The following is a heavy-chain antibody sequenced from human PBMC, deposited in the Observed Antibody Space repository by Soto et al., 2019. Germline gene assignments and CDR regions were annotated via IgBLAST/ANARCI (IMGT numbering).Heavy chain of an antibody. CDR1: VLTFNKYA. CDR3: VPTRYDYGDDAVGY. J-gene: IGHJ4*01. CDR2: ISGSSSTT. Sequence: PWGSLVVSCVSSVLTFNKYAMTGVRQAAGKGLEWVSSISGSSSTTYYADSVKGRFTISRDNSKNTIFLHMNSLRVEDTALYYCVPTRYDYGDDAVGYWGQGTMVTVSS. D-gene: IGHD4-17*01. V-gene: IGHV3-23*01.